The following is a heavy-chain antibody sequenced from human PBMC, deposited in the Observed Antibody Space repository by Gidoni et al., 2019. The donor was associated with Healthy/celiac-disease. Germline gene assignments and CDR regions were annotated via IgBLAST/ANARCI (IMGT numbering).Heavy chain of an antibody. V-gene: IGHV1-8*01. Sequence: QVQLVQSGAEVKKPGASVKVSCKASGYTFTSSDINWVRQATGQGLEWMGWMNPNSGNTGYAQKFKGRVTMTRNTSISTAYMELSSLRSEDTAVYYCARGRGDGEYYYYGMDVWGQGTTVTVSS. CDR2: MNPNSGNT. J-gene: IGHJ6*02. CDR3: ARGRGDGEYYYYGMDV. CDR1: GYTFTSSD.